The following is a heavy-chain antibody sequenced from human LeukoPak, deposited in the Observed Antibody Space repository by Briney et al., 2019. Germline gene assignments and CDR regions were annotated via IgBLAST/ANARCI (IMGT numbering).Heavy chain of an antibody. V-gene: IGHV4-39*01. Sequence: PWETLSLTCTVSGGSISTTKYYWGWLPQPPGRDLEGIGSIYSSGNTYYNPSLERRVTISVDTSNNQLSLKLTSVTAAETSVYYCARHSGLRSPFDPWGQGTLVTVSS. CDR1: GGSISTTKYY. D-gene: IGHD3-3*01. J-gene: IGHJ5*02. CDR2: IYSSGNT. CDR3: ARHSGLRSPFDP.